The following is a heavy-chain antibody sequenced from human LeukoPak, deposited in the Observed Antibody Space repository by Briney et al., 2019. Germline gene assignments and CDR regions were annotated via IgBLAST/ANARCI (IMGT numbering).Heavy chain of an antibody. D-gene: IGHD2-15*01. CDR1: GFTFSSYS. CDR2: ISSSSSYI. V-gene: IGHV3-21*01. Sequence: GGSLRLSCAASGFTFSSYSMNWVRQAPGKGLEWVSSISSSSSYIYYADSVKGRFTISRDNAKNSLYLQMNSLRAEDTAVYYCARAAGGGAFDIWGQGTMVTVSS. J-gene: IGHJ3*02. CDR3: ARAAGGGAFDI.